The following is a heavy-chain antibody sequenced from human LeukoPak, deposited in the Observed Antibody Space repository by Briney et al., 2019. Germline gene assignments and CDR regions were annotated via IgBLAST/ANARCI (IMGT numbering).Heavy chain of an antibody. CDR3: ARDLGYPPPYYFDY. D-gene: IGHD6-25*01. CDR1: GYTFTSYG. CDR2: ISAYNGNT. V-gene: IGHV1-18*01. Sequence: GASVKVSCKASGYTFTSYGISWVRQAPGQGLEWMGWISAYNGNTNYAQKLQGRVTMTTDTSTSTAYMELRSLRSDDTAVYYCARDLGYPPPYYFDYWGQGTLVTVSS. J-gene: IGHJ4*02.